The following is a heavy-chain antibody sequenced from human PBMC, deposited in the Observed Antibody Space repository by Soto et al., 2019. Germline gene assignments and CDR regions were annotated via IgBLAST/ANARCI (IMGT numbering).Heavy chain of an antibody. CDR1: GFTYSSDA. CDR2: ISGSGGST. J-gene: IGHJ6*03. V-gene: IGHV3-23*01. Sequence: GGYLRLSCAASGFTYSSDAVSWVRQAPGKGLEWVSAISGSGGSTYYADSVKGRFTISRDNSKNTLYLQMNSLRGEDTAVYYCAKGLIPFYGYCSSSSCSEDYYYMDVSGKGTTVTVSS. D-gene: IGHD2-2*03. CDR3: AKGLIPFYGYCSSSSCSEDYYYMDV.